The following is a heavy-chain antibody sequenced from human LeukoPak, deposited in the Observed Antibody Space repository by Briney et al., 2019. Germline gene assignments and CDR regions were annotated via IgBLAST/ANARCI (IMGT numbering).Heavy chain of an antibody. CDR3: ARAIVATIWAHFDY. V-gene: IGHV4-59*01. CDR2: IYYSGST. J-gene: IGHJ4*02. D-gene: IGHD5-12*01. CDR1: GDSIISYY. Sequence: SETLSLTCTVSGDSIISYYWSWIRQPPGKGLEWIGYIYYSGSTNYNPSLKSRVTISVDTSKNQFSLKLSSVTAADTAVYYCARAIVATIWAHFDYWGQGTLVTVSS.